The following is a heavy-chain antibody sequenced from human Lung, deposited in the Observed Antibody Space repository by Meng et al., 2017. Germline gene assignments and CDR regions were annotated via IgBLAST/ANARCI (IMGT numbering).Heavy chain of an antibody. J-gene: IGHJ4*02. CDR3: ARESGYFEY. V-gene: IGHV3-74*03. Sequence: VQVGGSGGGLVAPGGSLGLSCAASGFTFRSYWMHWVRQAPGKGLVWVSRIRGDGGSIVYADSVKGRFTISRDNAKNTLFLQMNSLRAEDTAVYYCARESGYFEYWGQGILVTVSS. CDR1: GFTFRSYW. CDR2: IRGDGGSI.